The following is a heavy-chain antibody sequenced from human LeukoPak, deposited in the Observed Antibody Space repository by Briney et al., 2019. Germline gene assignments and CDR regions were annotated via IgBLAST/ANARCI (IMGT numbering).Heavy chain of an antibody. J-gene: IGHJ4*02. CDR1: GFTFSSYA. Sequence: GGSLRLSCAASGFTFSSYAMSWVRQAPGKGLEWVSAISGSGGSTYYADSVKGRFTISRDNSKNTLYLQMNSLRAEDTAVYYCAKDHSSSWSPEGFDYWGQGTLVSVSS. CDR2: ISGSGGST. CDR3: AKDHSSSWSPEGFDY. D-gene: IGHD6-13*01. V-gene: IGHV3-23*01.